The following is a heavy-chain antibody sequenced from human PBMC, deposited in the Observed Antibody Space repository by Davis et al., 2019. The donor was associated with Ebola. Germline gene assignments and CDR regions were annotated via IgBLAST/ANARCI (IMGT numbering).Heavy chain of an antibody. J-gene: IGHJ6*02. CDR1: GFTFSSYA. D-gene: IGHD3-22*01. CDR2: ISYDGSNK. Sequence: GESLKISCAASGFTFSSYAMHWVRQAPGKGLEWVAVISYDGSNKYYADSVKGRFTISRDNSKNTLYLQMNSLRAEDTAVYYCARVLWPRQYDSSGYYYVYYYYGMDVWGQGTTVTVSS. V-gene: IGHV3-30-3*01. CDR3: ARVLWPRQYDSSGYYYVYYYYGMDV.